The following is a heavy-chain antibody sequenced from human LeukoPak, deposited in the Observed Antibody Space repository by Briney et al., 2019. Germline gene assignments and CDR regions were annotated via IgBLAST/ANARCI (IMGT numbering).Heavy chain of an antibody. CDR3: AKGGNGYYLYYFDY. Sequence: PGGSLRLSCAASGFTFSSYAMSWVRQAPGKGLEWVSAISGSGGSTYYAGSVKGRFTISRDNSKNTLYLQMNSLRAEDTAVYYCAKGGNGYYLYYFDYWGQGTLVTVSS. J-gene: IGHJ4*02. CDR2: ISGSGGST. V-gene: IGHV3-23*01. CDR1: GFTFSSYA. D-gene: IGHD3-22*01.